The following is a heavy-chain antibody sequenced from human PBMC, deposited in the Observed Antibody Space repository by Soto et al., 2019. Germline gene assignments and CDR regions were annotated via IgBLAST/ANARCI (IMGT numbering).Heavy chain of an antibody. J-gene: IGHJ4*02. V-gene: IGHV3-9*01. CDR1: GFTFDDYA. CDR3: VRDSNWSYDY. D-gene: IGHD4-4*01. Sequence: EVQLVESGGGLVQPGRSLRLSCAASGFTFDDYAMHWVRQAPGKGLEWVSGISWNSGSIGYADSVKGRFTISRDNAKNSLYLQMNSLRDEDTAMYYCVRDSNWSYDYWGQGILVTVSS. CDR2: ISWNSGSI.